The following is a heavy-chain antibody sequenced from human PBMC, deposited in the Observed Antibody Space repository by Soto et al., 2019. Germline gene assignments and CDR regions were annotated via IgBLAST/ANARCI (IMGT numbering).Heavy chain of an antibody. J-gene: IGHJ6*02. CDR2: INTAGSTK. CDR1: GFTVSNFE. CDR3: ARAECSTRTCLGAHYANGPDL. Sequence: GGALRLSCEASGFTVSNFEMHWVRQAPGKGLEGVSYINTAGSTKYYAESVKGRFTISRDNARNSLFLQMTSLRAEDTAVYYCARAECSTRTCLGAHYANGPDLRGQVRKLTVCS. D-gene: IGHD2-2*01. V-gene: IGHV3-48*03.